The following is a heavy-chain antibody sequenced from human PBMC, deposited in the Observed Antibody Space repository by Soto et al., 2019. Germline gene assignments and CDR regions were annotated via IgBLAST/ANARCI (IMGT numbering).Heavy chain of an antibody. V-gene: IGHV3-23*01. CDR2: ISGSGGST. CDR1: GFTFSSYA. J-gene: IGHJ6*03. Sequence: PGGSLRLSCAASGFTFSSYAMSWVRQAPGKGLEWVSAISGSGGSTYYADSVKGRFTISRDNSKNTLYLQMNSLRAEDTAVYYCAKNRGPTDYYYYYMDVWGKGTTVTVSS. CDR3: AKNRGPTDYYYYYMDV.